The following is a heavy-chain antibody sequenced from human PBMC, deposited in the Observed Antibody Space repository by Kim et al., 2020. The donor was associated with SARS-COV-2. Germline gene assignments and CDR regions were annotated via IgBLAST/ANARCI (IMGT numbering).Heavy chain of an antibody. J-gene: IGHJ4*02. CDR1: GFTFSSYS. V-gene: IGHV3-48*04. CDR2: ISSSSTI. CDR3: AREDGDYYDY. Sequence: GGSLRLSCAASGFTFSSYSMNWVRQAPGKGLEWVSYISSSSTIYYADSVKGRFTISRDNAKNSLYLQMNSLRAEDTAVYYCAREDGDYYDYWGQGTLVTV. D-gene: IGHD4-17*01.